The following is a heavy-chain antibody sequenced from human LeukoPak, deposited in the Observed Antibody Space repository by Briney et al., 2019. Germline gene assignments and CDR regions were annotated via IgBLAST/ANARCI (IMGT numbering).Heavy chain of an antibody. Sequence: GGSLRLSCAASGFTVSSNYMSWVRQAPGKGLEWVSVIYPDGSTYYADSVKGRFTISRDNSKNTLYLQMNSLRAEDTAVYYCAKSNIYRVYYFDYWGQGTLVTVSS. CDR2: IYPDGST. J-gene: IGHJ4*02. CDR1: GFTVSSNY. CDR3: AKSNIYRVYYFDY. V-gene: IGHV3-66*01. D-gene: IGHD2-8*01.